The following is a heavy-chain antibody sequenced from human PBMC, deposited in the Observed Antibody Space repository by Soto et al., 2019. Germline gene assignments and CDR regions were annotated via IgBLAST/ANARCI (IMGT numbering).Heavy chain of an antibody. Sequence: TLSLTCTFSGDSFISCSYYLTCIRQPPGMGLDYIGFSYHIGDTNYSPSLKSRVTISIDSSKNQFSLKLTSVTSADTAVYYCATKSCMDGGFEYWGRGTMVNVS. CDR1: GDSFISCSYY. V-gene: IGHV4-61*01. J-gene: IGHJ4*02. CDR2: SYHIGDT. CDR3: ATKSCMDGGFEY. D-gene: IGHD2-15*01.